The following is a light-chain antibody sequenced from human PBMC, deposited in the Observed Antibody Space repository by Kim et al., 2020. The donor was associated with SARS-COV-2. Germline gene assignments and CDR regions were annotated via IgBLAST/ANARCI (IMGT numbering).Light chain of an antibody. CDR2: EVS. Sequence: GQSITLSCTGTSTDFGGYNYVSWYQQHPDKPPKVIIYEVSERPSGVPDRFSGSKSGNTASLTVSGLQAEDEAGYYCSSYAGSNNWVFGGGTKLTVL. CDR1: STDFGGYNY. CDR3: SSYAGSNNWV. V-gene: IGLV2-8*01. J-gene: IGLJ3*02.